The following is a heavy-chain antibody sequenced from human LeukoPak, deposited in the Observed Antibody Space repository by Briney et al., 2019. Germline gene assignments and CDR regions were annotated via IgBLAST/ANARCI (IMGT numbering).Heavy chain of an antibody. D-gene: IGHD4-17*01. Sequence: SETLSLTCAVYGGSFSGYYWSWIRQPPGKGLEWIGEINHSGSTNYNPSLKSRVTISVDTSKNQFSLKLSSVTAADTAVYYCARALYYGDYGGFDYWGQGTLVTVSS. J-gene: IGHJ4*02. CDR2: INHSGST. CDR3: ARALYYGDYGGFDY. V-gene: IGHV4-34*01. CDR1: GGSFSGYY.